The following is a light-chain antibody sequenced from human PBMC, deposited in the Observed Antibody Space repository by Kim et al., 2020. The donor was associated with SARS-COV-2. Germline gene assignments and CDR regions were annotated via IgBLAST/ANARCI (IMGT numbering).Light chain of an antibody. V-gene: IGLV2-14*01. J-gene: IGLJ3*02. CDR3: TSNTFSGGAQNRV. Sequence: GDSDRFSGSKSGNTASLTISGLQAEEEADYYCTSNTFSGGAQNRVFGGGTQLTVL.